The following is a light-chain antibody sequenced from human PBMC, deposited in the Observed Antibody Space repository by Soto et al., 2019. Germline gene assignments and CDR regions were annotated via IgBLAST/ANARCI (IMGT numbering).Light chain of an antibody. CDR1: NSNIGTNT. Sequence: QSALTQPPSASGTPGQRVTISCSGSNSNIGTNTVNWYQQLPGTAPKLLIYDNNKRPSGVPGRFSDSKSGTSASLAISGLQSEDEADYYCASWDDNLNGVVFGGGTKVTVL. J-gene: IGLJ2*01. CDR3: ASWDDNLNGVV. V-gene: IGLV1-44*01. CDR2: DNN.